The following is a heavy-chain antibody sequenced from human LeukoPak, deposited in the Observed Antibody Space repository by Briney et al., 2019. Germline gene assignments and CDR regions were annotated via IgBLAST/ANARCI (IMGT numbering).Heavy chain of an antibody. CDR1: GYTFTTYG. V-gene: IGHV1-18*01. D-gene: IGHD2-2*02. Sequence: ASVKVSCKASGYTFTTYGINWLRQAPGQGLAWMRWISTYNSNTHYAQKLQGRVTMTTDASTSTAYMELRSLRSDDTAVYYCARGIPPGDAFDIWGQGTMVTVSS. J-gene: IGHJ3*02. CDR2: ISTYNSNT. CDR3: ARGIPPGDAFDI.